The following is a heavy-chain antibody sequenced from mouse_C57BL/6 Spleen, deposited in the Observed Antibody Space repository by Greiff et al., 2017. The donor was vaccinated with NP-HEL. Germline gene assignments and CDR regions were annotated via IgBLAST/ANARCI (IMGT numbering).Heavy chain of an antibody. Sequence: DVMLVESGGGLVKPGGSLKLSCAASGFTFSDYGMHWVRQAPAKGLEWVAYISSGSSTIYYADTVKGRFTISRDNAKNTLFLQMTSLRSEDTAMYYCAPYSNYDAMDYWGQGTSVTVSS. D-gene: IGHD2-5*01. CDR1: GFTFSDYG. J-gene: IGHJ4*01. V-gene: IGHV5-17*01. CDR2: ISSGSSTI. CDR3: APYSNYDAMDY.